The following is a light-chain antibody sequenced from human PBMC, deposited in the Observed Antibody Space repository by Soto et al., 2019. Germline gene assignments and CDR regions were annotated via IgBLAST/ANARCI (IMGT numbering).Light chain of an antibody. CDR1: SSDVGGYNY. J-gene: IGLJ1*01. CDR2: DVS. V-gene: IGLV2-14*01. CDR3: SSYTSSTGV. Sequence: QSALTQPASVSGSPGQSITISCTGTSSDVGGYNYVSWYQQHPVKAPKLMIYDVSNRPSGVSNRFSGSKSGNTASLTISGLQAEDEADYYCSSYTSSTGVFGTGTKRTVL.